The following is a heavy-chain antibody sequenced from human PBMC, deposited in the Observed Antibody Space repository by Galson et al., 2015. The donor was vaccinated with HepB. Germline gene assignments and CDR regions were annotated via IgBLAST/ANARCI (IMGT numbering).Heavy chain of an antibody. Sequence: SLRLSCAASGFTFDDYAMHWVRQAPGKGLEWVSGISWNSGSIGYADSVKGRFTISRDNAKNSLYLQMNSLRAEDTALYYCAKSESGSYYAFDYWGQGTLVTVSS. D-gene: IGHD1-26*01. CDR1: GFTFDDYA. CDR2: ISWNSGSI. V-gene: IGHV3-9*01. CDR3: AKSESGSYYAFDY. J-gene: IGHJ4*02.